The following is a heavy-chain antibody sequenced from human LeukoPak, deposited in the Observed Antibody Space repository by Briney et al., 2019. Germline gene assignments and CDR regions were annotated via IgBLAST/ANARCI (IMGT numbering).Heavy chain of an antibody. V-gene: IGHV1-69*13. CDR1: GGTFSSYA. J-gene: IGHJ3*02. Sequence: GASVKVSCKASGGTFSSYAISWVRQAPGQGLEWMGGIIPIFGTANYAQKFQGRVTITADESTSTAYMELSSLRSEDTAVYYCARGLIAAAGTYSAFDIWGQGTMVTVSS. D-gene: IGHD6-13*01. CDR3: ARGLIAAAGTYSAFDI. CDR2: IIPIFGTA.